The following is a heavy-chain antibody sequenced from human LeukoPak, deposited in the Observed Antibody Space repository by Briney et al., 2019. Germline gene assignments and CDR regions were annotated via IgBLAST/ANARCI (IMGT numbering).Heavy chain of an antibody. CDR1: GGPFSGYY. Sequence: SETLSLTCAVYGGPFSGYYWSWIRQPPGKGLEWIGEINHSGSTNYNPSLKSRVTISVDTSKNQFSLKLSSVTAADTAVYYCARVRCLAPTVTTSCYFDYWGQGTLVTVSS. V-gene: IGHV4-34*01. CDR2: INHSGST. J-gene: IGHJ4*02. D-gene: IGHD4-17*01. CDR3: ARVRCLAPTVTTSCYFDY.